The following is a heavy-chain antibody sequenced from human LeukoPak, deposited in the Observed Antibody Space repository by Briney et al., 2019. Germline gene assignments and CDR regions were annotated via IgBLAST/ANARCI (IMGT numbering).Heavy chain of an antibody. CDR3: ASAYSSSWRD. CDR1: GYSISSGYY. Sequence: PSETLSLTCTVSGYSISSGYYWGWIRQPPGKGLEWIGSIYHSGSTYYNPSLKSRVTISVDTSKNQFSLKLSSVTAADTAVYYCASAYSSSWRDWGQGTLVTVSS. CDR2: IYHSGST. J-gene: IGHJ4*02. D-gene: IGHD6-13*01. V-gene: IGHV4-38-2*02.